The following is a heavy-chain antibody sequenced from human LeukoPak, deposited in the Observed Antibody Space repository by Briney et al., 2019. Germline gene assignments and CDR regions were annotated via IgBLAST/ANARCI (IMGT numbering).Heavy chain of an antibody. CDR3: AKIWFGESYYMDV. Sequence: PGGSLRLSCAASGFTFSSYGMHCVRQAPGKGLEWVAFIRYDGSNKYYADSVKGRFTISRDNSKNTLYLQMNSLRAEDTAVYYCAKIWFGESYYMDVWGKGTTVTVSS. J-gene: IGHJ6*03. CDR2: IRYDGSNK. CDR1: GFTFSSYG. V-gene: IGHV3-30*02. D-gene: IGHD3-10*01.